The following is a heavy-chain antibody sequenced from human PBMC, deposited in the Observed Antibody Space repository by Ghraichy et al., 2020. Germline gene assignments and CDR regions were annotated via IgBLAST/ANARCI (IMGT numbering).Heavy chain of an antibody. CDR1: GGSISSDY. CDR2: IYYSGST. Sequence: SETLSLTCTVSGGSISSDYCSWIRQPPGKGLEWVGYIYYSGSTNYNPALKSRVTISVDTSKNQFSLKLSFVTAADTAVYYCARTQNCGDDYYYGMDVWGQGTTVTVSS. D-gene: IGHD3-10*01. J-gene: IGHJ6*02. V-gene: IGHV4-59*01. CDR3: ARTQNCGDDYYYGMDV.